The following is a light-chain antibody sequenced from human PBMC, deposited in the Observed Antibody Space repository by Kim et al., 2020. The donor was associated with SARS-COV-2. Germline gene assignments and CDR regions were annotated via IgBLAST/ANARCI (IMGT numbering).Light chain of an antibody. CDR3: QTWGSGIRV. Sequence: SVKLTCTLGSGYNDNAIPWHQQPPAKGPRFSMKINSDGSHSRGDGIPERFSGSSSGAERYLTISSLQSEDEADYYCQTWGSGIRVFGGGTKLTVL. CDR2: INSDGSH. V-gene: IGLV4-69*01. J-gene: IGLJ3*02. CDR1: SGYNDNA.